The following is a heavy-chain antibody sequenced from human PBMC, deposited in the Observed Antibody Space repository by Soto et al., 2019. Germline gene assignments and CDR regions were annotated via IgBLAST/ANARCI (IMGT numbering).Heavy chain of an antibody. J-gene: IGHJ5*02. CDR2: IYYSGST. Sequence: SETLSLTCTVSGGSISSSSYYWGWIRQPPGKGLEWIGSIYYSGSTYYNPSLKSRVTISVDTSKNQFSLKLSSVTAADTAVYYCARHVKGGADYDFWSGYYNWFDPWGQGTLVT. CDR1: GGSISSSSYY. CDR3: ARHVKGGADYDFWSGYYNWFDP. D-gene: IGHD3-3*01. V-gene: IGHV4-39*01.